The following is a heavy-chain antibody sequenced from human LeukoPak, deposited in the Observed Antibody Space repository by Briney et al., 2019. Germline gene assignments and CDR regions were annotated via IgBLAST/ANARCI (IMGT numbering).Heavy chain of an antibody. D-gene: IGHD2-21*02. CDR1: SHSLHSSKYY. J-gene: IGHJ4*02. CDR2: IYYCGST. CDR3: ARAAYCGGDCYLFDY. V-gene: IGHV4-39*01. Sequence: SDTLSLTCTLSSHSLHSSKYYWVGIRHPPGKGREGMGSIYYCGSTSYNTSLKSRVAISVDTSKNQFSLKLSSLAAADTAVYYCARAAYCGGDCYLFDYWGQGTLVTAFS.